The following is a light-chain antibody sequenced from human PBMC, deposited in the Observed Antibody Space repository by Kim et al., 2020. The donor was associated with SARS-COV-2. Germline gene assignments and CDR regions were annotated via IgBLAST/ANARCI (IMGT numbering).Light chain of an antibody. V-gene: IGLV2-14*03. CDR1: SSDVGGYNY. J-gene: IGLJ1*01. Sequence: IAISCTGTSSDVGGYNYVSWYQQHPGKAPKLMIYDVYKRPSGVSNRFSGSKSGNTASLTISGLQAEDEADYYCSSYTLSSTSLYVFGTGTKVTVL. CDR3: SSYTLSSTSLYV. CDR2: DVY.